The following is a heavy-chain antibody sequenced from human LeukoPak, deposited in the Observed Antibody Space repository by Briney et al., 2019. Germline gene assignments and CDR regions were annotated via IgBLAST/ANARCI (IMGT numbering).Heavy chain of an antibody. CDR3: ARDQHQLLSRIFDY. CDR1: GFTFSSYA. V-gene: IGHV3-23*01. J-gene: IGHJ4*02. D-gene: IGHD2-2*01. Sequence: GGSLRLSCAASGFTFSSYAMSWVRQAPGKGLEWVSAISGSGGSTYYADSVKGRFTISRDNSKNTLYLQMNSLRAEDTAVYYCARDQHQLLSRIFDYWGQGTLVTVSS. CDR2: ISGSGGST.